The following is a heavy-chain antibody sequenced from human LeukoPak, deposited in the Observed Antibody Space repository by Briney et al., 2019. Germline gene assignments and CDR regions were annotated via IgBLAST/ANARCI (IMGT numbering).Heavy chain of an antibody. CDR1: GFTVSSNY. Sequence: GGSLRLSCAASGFTVSSNYMSWVRQAPGKGLEWVSVIYSGGSTYYADSVKGRFTISRDNSKNTLYLQMNSLRAEDTAVYYCARGLRAEAVLRYFDWLFKPLDYWGQGTLVTVSS. CDR2: IYSGGST. V-gene: IGHV3-53*01. J-gene: IGHJ4*02. CDR3: ARGLRAEAVLRYFDWLFKPLDY. D-gene: IGHD3-9*01.